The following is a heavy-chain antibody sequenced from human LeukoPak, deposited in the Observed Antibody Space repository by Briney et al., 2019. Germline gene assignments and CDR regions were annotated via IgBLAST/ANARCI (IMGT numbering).Heavy chain of an antibody. D-gene: IGHD4-23*01. CDR1: DGSISNSF. V-gene: IGHV4-4*09. CDR3: ANSYDGKIVPFDN. J-gene: IGHJ4*02. CDR2: IHTSGST. Sequence: SEALSLTCTVPDGSISNSFWNWVRQPPGKGLEWIAYIHTSGSTNYNPAFKSRVTLSVDTSKSQFSLRLNSVTASDTAVYYCANSYDGKIVPFDNWGQGTLVTVSS.